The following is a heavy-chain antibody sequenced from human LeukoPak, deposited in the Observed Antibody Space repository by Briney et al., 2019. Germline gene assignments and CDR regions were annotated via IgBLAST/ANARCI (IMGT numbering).Heavy chain of an antibody. CDR3: ARDPGIAAADTVGHFDY. J-gene: IGHJ4*02. CDR1: GFTFSSYE. CDR2: IKQDGSEK. V-gene: IGHV3-7*01. D-gene: IGHD6-13*01. Sequence: GGSLRLSCAASGFTFSSYEMSWVRQAPGKGLEWVANIKQDGSEKYYVDSVKGRFTISRDNAKNSLYLQMNSLRAEDTAVYYCARDPGIAAADTVGHFDYWGQGTLVTVSS.